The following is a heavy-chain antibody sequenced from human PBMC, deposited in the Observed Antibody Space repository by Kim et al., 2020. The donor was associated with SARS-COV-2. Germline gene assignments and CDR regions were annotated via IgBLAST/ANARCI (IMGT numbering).Heavy chain of an antibody. CDR1: GFSLSNARMG. V-gene: IGHV2-26*01. Sequence: SGPTLVKPTETLTLTCTVSGFSLSNARMGVSWIRQPPGKALEWLAHIFSNDEKSYSTSLKSRLTISKDTSKSQVVLTMTNMDPVDTATYYCARIKWLRLPNYYSYGMDVWGQGTTVTVSS. CDR2: IFSNDEK. D-gene: IGHD5-12*01. CDR3: ARIKWLRLPNYYSYGMDV. J-gene: IGHJ6*02.